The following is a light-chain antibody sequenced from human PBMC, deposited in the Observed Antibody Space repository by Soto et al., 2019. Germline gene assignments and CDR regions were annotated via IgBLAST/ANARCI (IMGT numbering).Light chain of an antibody. CDR2: DAS. V-gene: IGKV1-5*01. CDR1: QSISSW. CDR3: QQYNSYSWT. Sequence: EIQMTHSASTLSASVGDRVTITCRASQSISSWLAWYQQKPGKAPKLLIYDASSLESGVPSRFSGSGSGTEFTLTISSLQPDDFATYYCQQYNSYSWTFGQGTKVDIK. J-gene: IGKJ1*01.